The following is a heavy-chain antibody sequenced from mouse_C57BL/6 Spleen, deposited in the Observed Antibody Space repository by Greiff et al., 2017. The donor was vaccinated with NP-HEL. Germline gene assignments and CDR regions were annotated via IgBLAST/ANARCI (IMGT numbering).Heavy chain of an antibody. J-gene: IGHJ4*01. CDR2: INPNNGGT. V-gene: IGHV1-26*01. CDR3: AREGRPYAMDY. Sequence: EMQLQQSGPELVKPGASVKISCKASGYTFTDYYMNWVKQSHGKSLEWIGDINPNNGGTSYNQKFKGKATLTVDKSSSTAYMELRSLTSEDSAVYYCAREGRPYAMDYWGQGTSVTVSS. CDR1: GYTFTDYY.